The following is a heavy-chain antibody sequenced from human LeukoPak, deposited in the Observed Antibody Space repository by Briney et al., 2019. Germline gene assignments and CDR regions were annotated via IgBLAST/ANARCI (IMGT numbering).Heavy chain of an antibody. CDR3: ARGVTVTTFDY. D-gene: IGHD4-17*01. J-gene: IGHJ4*02. CDR1: GGSISSYY. CDR2: IYHSGST. V-gene: IGHV4-59*04. Sequence: SSETLSLTCTVSGGSISSYYWGWIRQPPGRGLEWIAFIYHSGSTYYNPSLKSRVTIAVDTSKNQFSLKLSSVTAADTAVYYCARGVTVTTFDYWGQGTPVTVSS.